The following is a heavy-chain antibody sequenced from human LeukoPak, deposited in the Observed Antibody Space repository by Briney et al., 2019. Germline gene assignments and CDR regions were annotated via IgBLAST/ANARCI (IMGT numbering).Heavy chain of an antibody. CDR2: ISAYNGNT. Sequence: ASVKVSCKASGYTFSSYGISWVRQAPGQGLEWMGWISAYNGNTNYAQKLQGRVTMTTDTSTSTAYMELRSLRSDDTAVYYCATSLAAAGACNYWGQGTLVTFSS. D-gene: IGHD6-13*01. J-gene: IGHJ4*02. CDR3: ATSLAAAGACNY. V-gene: IGHV1-18*01. CDR1: GYTFSSYG.